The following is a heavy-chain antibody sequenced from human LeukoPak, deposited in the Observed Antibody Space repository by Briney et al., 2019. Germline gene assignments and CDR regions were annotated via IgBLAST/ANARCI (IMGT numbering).Heavy chain of an antibody. CDR3: ARVTGGRYCSTTSCYMRGWFDP. CDR2: IFTSGST. D-gene: IGHD2-2*02. J-gene: IGHJ5*02. Sequence: PSETLSLTCTVSGGSTSSGNYYWSWIRKPAGKGLEWIGRIFTSGSTYYNPSLKSRVIMSVDTSKNQFSLKLSSVTAADTAVYYCARVTGGRYCSTTSCYMRGWFDPWGQGTLVTVSS. V-gene: IGHV4-61*02. CDR1: GGSTSSGNYY.